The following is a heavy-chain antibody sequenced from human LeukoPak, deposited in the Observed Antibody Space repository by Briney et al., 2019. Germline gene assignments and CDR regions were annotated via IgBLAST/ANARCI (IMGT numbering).Heavy chain of an antibody. D-gene: IGHD6-19*01. CDR3: ARDPGSFLSSSGWLNWFDP. CDR1: GYTFSSYA. V-gene: IGHV1-18*04. Sequence: ASVKVSCKASGYTFSSYAMNWVRQAPGQGLEWMGWISAHNGNTKYAQKFQGRVTMTTDTSTSTAYMELRSLRSDDTAVYYCARDPGSFLSSSGWLNWFDPWGQGILVTVSS. CDR2: ISAHNGNT. J-gene: IGHJ5*02.